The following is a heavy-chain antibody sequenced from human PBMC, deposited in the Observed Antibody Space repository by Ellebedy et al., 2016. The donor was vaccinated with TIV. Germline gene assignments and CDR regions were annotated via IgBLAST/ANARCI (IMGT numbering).Heavy chain of an antibody. CDR3: ARDLTAMGTMTY. CDR1: VYTFTRYD. D-gene: IGHD5-18*01. CDR2: ISPYDGST. Sequence: AASVKVSCKASVYTFTRYDTTWVRQSPGQGLQWMGRISPYDGSTNYAQELQGRVTMTTDTSTNTAYMDLSSLRSDDKAVYYCARDLTAMGTMTYWGQGTLVTVSS. V-gene: IGHV1-18*01. J-gene: IGHJ4*02.